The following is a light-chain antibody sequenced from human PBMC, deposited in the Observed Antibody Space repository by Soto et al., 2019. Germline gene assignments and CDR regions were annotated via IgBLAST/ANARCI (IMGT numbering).Light chain of an antibody. Sequence: QSALTQPASVSGSPGQSITISCTGTSSDIGAYNPVSWYQQHPGKAPKLMIYEVSNRPSGVSNRFSASKSDNTASLTISGLQAEDEADYYCSSRTTSNPYVFGAGTKLTVL. CDR3: SSRTTSNPYV. CDR1: SSDIGAYNP. CDR2: EVS. V-gene: IGLV2-14*01. J-gene: IGLJ1*01.